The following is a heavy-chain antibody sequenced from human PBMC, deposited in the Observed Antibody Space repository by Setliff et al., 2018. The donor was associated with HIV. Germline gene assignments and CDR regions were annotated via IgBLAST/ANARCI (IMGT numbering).Heavy chain of an antibody. V-gene: IGHV1-18*01. CDR2: ISTYSGST. CDR1: GYTFTNYG. Sequence: ASVKVSCKASGYTFTNYGITWLRQAPGQGPEWMGWISTYSGSTKYAENLQGSVTMTTDTSTSTAYMELRSLRSDDTAVYYCARDPTTALHPPLNWFDPWGQGTLVTVSS. J-gene: IGHJ5*02. CDR3: ARDPTTALHPPLNWFDP. D-gene: IGHD4-17*01.